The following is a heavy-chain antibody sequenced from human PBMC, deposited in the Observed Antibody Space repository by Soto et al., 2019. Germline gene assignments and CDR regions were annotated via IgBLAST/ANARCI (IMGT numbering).Heavy chain of an antibody. J-gene: IGHJ6*02. Sequence: ASVKVSCKTSGYTFSDNYLHWVRQAPGQGLEWIGWISPKSGGSNYARKFQGRVTMTRDTASSTAYMELSRLTSDDTAVYYCARNRRHPPAAAMITGLDVWGQGTTVTVSS. D-gene: IGHD3-16*01. V-gene: IGHV1-2*02. CDR2: ISPKSGGS. CDR1: GYTFSDNY. CDR3: ARNRRHPPAAAMITGLDV.